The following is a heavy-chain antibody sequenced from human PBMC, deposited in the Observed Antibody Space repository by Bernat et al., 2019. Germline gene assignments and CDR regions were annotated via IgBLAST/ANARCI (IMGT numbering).Heavy chain of an antibody. Sequence: EVQLVESGGGVVRPGGSLRLSCAASGFTFDDYGMSWVRQAPGKGLEWVSGINWNGGSTGYADSVKGRFTISRDNAKNSLYLQMNSLRAEDTALYYCARDRACGSSCYVDYCGLDVWGQGTMVTVSS. CDR3: ARDRACGSSCYVDYCGLDV. V-gene: IGHV3-20*04. CDR1: GFTFDDYG. J-gene: IGHJ6*02. CDR2: INWNGGST. D-gene: IGHD2-2*01.